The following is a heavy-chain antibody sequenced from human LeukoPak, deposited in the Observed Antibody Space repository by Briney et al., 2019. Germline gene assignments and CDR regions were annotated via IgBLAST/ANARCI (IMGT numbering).Heavy chain of an antibody. D-gene: IGHD2-15*01. CDR2: INHSGST. CDR1: GGSFSGYY. Sequence: PSETLSLTCAVYGGSFSGYYWSWIRQPPGKGLEWIGEINHSGSTNYNPSLKSRVTISVDTSKNQFSLKLSSVTAADTAVYYCAGFLPNIVVVVAATWSYFDYWGQGTLVTVSS. CDR3: AGFLPNIVVVVAATWSYFDY. J-gene: IGHJ4*02. V-gene: IGHV4-34*01.